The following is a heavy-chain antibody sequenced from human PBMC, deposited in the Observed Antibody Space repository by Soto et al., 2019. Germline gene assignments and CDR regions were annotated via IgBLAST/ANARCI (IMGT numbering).Heavy chain of an antibody. V-gene: IGHV4-30-4*08. CDR1: GGSISNYY. CDR2: IYYSGST. CDR3: ARERPDGARLAP. Sequence: SETLSLTCTVSGGSISNYYWSWIRQHPGKGLEWIGYIYYSGSTYYNPSLKSRVTISVDTSKNQFSLKLSPVTAADTAVYYCARERPDGARLAPWGQGTLVTVSS. D-gene: IGHD6-6*01. J-gene: IGHJ5*02.